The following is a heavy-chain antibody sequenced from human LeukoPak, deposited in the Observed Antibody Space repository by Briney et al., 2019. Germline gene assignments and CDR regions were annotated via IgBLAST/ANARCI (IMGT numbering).Heavy chain of an antibody. J-gene: IGHJ4*02. D-gene: IGHD1-14*01. CDR2: IDTNTGIP. V-gene: IGHV7-4-1*02. Sequence: ASVKVSCKASGYTFINFAMNWVRQAPGQGLEWMGWIDTNTGIPTYAQGFTGRFVFSLDTSVSTVYLQITSLQAEDAAVYYCARDPGSQRVNRLARRGDYWGQGTLVTVSS. CDR1: GYTFINFA. CDR3: ARDPGSQRVNRLARRGDY.